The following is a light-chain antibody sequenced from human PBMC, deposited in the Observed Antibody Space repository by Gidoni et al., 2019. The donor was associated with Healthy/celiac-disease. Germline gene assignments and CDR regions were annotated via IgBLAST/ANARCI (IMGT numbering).Light chain of an antibody. CDR1: SDINVGSYN. CDR2: YYSDSDK. J-gene: IGLJ1*01. CDR3: MIWPSNAYV. V-gene: IGLV5-37*01. Sequence: QPVLTQPPSSSASPGESARLTCTLPSDINVGSYNIYWYQQKPGSPPRYLLYYYSDSDKGQGSGVPSRFSGSKDASANTGILLSSGLQSEDEADYYCMIWPSNAYVFGTGTKVTVL.